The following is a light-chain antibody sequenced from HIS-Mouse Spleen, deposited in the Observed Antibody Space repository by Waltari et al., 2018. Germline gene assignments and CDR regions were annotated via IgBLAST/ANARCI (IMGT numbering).Light chain of an antibody. CDR1: SSDVGGYNY. CDR3: SSYTSSSTF. Sequence: QSALTQPASVSGSPGQSITISCNGTSSDVGGYNYVSWYQQHPGKAPKLMIYEVSNRPSGVSNRFSGSKSGNTASLTISGLQAEDEADYYCSSYTSSSTFFGTGTKVTVL. J-gene: IGLJ1*01. CDR2: EVS. V-gene: IGLV2-14*01.